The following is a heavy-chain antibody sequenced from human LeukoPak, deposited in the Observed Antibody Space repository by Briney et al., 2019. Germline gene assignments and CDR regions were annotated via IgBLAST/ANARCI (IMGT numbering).Heavy chain of an antibody. V-gene: IGHV5-51*01. J-gene: IGHJ6*02. CDR1: GYSFTSYW. Sequence: GESLKISCKGSGYSFTSYWISWVRQMPGKGLEWMGIIYPGDSDTRYSPSFQGQVTISADKSISTAYLQWSSLKASDTAMYYCARHVTMVRGIIFYYYGMDVWGQGTTVTVSS. D-gene: IGHD3-10*01. CDR2: IYPGDSDT. CDR3: ARHVTMVRGIIFYYYGMDV.